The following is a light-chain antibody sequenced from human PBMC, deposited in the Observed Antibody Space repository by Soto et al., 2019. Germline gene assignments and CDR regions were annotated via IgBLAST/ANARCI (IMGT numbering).Light chain of an antibody. V-gene: IGKV3-20*01. J-gene: IGKJ1*01. CDR2: ESS. Sequence: EFVLTQSPGTLSLSPGERATLSCRASQTVRNNYLAWYQQKPGQAPRLLIYESSNRATGIAARFSGSGSGTDFTLTISGLQPEDFATYYCLQERGYPRTFGQGTKVDIK. CDR3: LQERGYPRT. CDR1: QTVRNNY.